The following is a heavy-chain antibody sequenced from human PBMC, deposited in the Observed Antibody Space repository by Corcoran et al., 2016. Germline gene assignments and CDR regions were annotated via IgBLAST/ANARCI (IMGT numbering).Heavy chain of an antibody. CDR2: INAGNGNT. CDR1: GYTFTSYA. J-gene: IGHJ4*02. V-gene: IGHV1-3*01. D-gene: IGHD2-15*01. Sequence: QVQLVQSGAEVKKPGASVKVSCKASGYTFTSYAMHWVRQAPGQRLEWMGWINAGNGNTKYSQKFQGRVTMTRDTSASTAYMELSSLRSEDTAVYYCARGWGGDIVVVVAATPFDYWGQGTLVTVSS. CDR3: ARGWGGDIVVVVAATPFDY.